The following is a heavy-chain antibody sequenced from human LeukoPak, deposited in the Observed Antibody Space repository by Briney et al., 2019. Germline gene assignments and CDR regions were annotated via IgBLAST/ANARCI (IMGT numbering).Heavy chain of an antibody. CDR1: GFTFSSYS. J-gene: IGHJ4*02. CDR3: AKDRGEWQWLAPRPFGD. D-gene: IGHD6-19*01. Sequence: GGSLRLSCAAPGFTFSSYSMSWVRQAPGEGLGWVSATSGSGGSTYYADSVKGRFTISRDNSKNTLYLQMNSLRAEDTAVYYWAKDRGEWQWLAPRPFGDWGQGTLVTVSS. CDR2: TSGSGGST. V-gene: IGHV3-23*01.